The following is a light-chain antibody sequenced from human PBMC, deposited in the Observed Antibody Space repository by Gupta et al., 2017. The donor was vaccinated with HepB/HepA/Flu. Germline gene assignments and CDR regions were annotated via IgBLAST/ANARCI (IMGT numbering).Light chain of an antibody. CDR3: QAWDSSIVV. V-gene: IGLV3-1*01. CDR1: KLGDKY. J-gene: IGLJ2*01. Sequence: SYELTQPPSVSVSPGQTASITCSGDKLGDKYACWYQQKPGQSPVLVTYQDSKRPSGIPERFSGSNSGNTATLTISGTQAMDEADYYCQAWDSSIVVFGGGTKLTGL. CDR2: QDS.